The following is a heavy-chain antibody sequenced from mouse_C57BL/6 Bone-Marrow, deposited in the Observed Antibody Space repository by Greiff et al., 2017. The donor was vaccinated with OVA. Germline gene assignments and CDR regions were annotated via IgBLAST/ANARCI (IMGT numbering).Heavy chain of an antibody. J-gene: IGHJ1*03. CDR1: GYAFTNYL. V-gene: IGHV1-54*01. Sequence: QVQLQQSGAELVRPGTSVKVSCKASGYAFTNYLIERVKQRPGQGLEWIGVINPGSGGTNYNEKFKGKATLTADKSSSTAYMQRSSLTSEASAVYFCAIRRGYGNWYFDVWGTGTTVTVSS. CDR2: INPGSGGT. CDR3: AIRRGYGNWYFDV. D-gene: IGHD2-10*02.